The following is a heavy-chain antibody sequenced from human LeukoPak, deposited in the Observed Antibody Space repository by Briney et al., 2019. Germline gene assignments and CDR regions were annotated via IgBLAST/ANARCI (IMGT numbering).Heavy chain of an antibody. V-gene: IGHV3-66*01. CDR2: VNTVDTT. CDR1: GFTVSNNY. D-gene: IGHD3-22*01. Sequence: GGSLRLSCAASGFTVSNNYMGWVRQAPAKGLEWVSVVNTVDTTYYADSVRGRFTISRDSSENTLYLQMNSLRAEDTAVYYCARTHYYDSSGYYYWGQGTLVTVSS. CDR3: ARTHYYDSSGYYY. J-gene: IGHJ4*02.